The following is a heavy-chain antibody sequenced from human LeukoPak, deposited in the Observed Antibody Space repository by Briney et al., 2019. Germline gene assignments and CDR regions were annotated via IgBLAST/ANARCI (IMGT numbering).Heavy chain of an antibody. CDR2: IKQDGSEK. Sequence: GGSLRLSCAPSGFTFSRYWMSWVRQAPGKGLEWVANIKQDGSEKYYMDSVKGRFTISRDNAKNSLYLQMNSLRAEDTAVYYCARGGDGSGYYNFDYWGQGTLVTVSS. V-gene: IGHV3-7*05. CDR3: ARGGDGSGYYNFDY. CDR1: GFTFSRYW. J-gene: IGHJ4*02. D-gene: IGHD3-22*01.